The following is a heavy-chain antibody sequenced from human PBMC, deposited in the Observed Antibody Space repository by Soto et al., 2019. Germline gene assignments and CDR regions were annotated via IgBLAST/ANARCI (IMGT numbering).Heavy chain of an antibody. V-gene: IGHV3-23*01. CDR1: GFTFSSYA. D-gene: IGHD6-19*01. J-gene: IGHJ4*02. CDR3: ASRSSGWYFDY. Sequence: EVQLLESGGGLVQPGGSLRLSCAASGFTFSSYAMNWVRQAPGKGLEWVSVISGSGDSTYYADSVKGRFTISRDNAKNTVYLQMSSLSAEDRAVYYCASRSSGWYFDYWGQGTLITVSS. CDR2: ISGSGDST.